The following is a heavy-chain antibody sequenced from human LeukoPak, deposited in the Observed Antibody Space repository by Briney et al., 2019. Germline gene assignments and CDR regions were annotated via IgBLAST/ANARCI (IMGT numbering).Heavy chain of an antibody. J-gene: IGHJ1*01. D-gene: IGHD3-22*01. CDR3: ARRRYYDSTGYSD. CDR1: GDSISSSSYY. V-gene: IGHV4-39*01. Sequence: SETLSLTCTISGDSISSSSYYWGWIRQPPGKGLEWIGGIYYRGSTYYNPSLKSRVSISIDTSNNQFSLTLNSVTAADTALYFCARRRYYDSTGYSDWGQGTLVTVSS. CDR2: IYYRGST.